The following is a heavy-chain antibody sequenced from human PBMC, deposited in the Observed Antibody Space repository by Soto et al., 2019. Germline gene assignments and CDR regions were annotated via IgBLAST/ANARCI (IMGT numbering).Heavy chain of an antibody. CDR2: TYTGGYT. CDR1: GFIVSDNY. V-gene: IGHV3-53*01. D-gene: IGHD1-7*01. J-gene: IGHJ4*02. Sequence: GGSLRLSCADSGFIVSDNYINWVRQAPGKGLEWVSVTYTGGYTYYADSVKGRLTISRDNSKNTLYLQMNSLRAEDTAVYYCAREVSGTSFDYWGQGTLVTVSS. CDR3: AREVSGTSFDY.